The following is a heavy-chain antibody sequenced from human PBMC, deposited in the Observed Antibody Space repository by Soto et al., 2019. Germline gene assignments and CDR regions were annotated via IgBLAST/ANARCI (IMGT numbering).Heavy chain of an antibody. CDR2: ISYDGSNK. D-gene: IGHD3-22*01. V-gene: IGHV3-30*18. CDR3: AKDSSGPLDY. CDR1: GFTFSSYG. J-gene: IGHJ4*02. Sequence: PGGSLRLSCAASGFTFSSYGMHWVRQAPGKGLEWVAVISYDGSNKYYADSVKGRFTISRDNSKNTLYLQMNSPRAEDTAVYYCAKDSSGPLDYWGQGTLVTVSS.